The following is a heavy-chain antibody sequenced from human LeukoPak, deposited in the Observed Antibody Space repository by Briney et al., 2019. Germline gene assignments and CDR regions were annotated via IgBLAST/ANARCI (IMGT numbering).Heavy chain of an antibody. CDR3: ARDSGEEIAVAGTRGYYYGMDV. CDR1: GGSISSYY. V-gene: IGHV4-59*01. Sequence: SETLSLTCTVSGGSISSYYWSWIRQPPGKGLEWIGYIYYSGSTNYNPSLKSRVTISVDTSKNQFSLKLSSVTAADTAVYYCARDSGEEIAVAGTRGYYYGMDVWGQGTTVTVSS. CDR2: IYYSGST. J-gene: IGHJ6*02. D-gene: IGHD6-19*01.